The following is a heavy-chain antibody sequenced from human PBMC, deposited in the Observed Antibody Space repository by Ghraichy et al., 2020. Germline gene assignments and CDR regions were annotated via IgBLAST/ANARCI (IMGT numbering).Heavy chain of an antibody. CDR1: GDSLISATDY. Sequence: ESLNISCTVSGDSLISATDYWTWIRQPPGKGLECIGYIHHSGSTNYNPSLKSRVTISIDTSKNQFSLKLRSVTAADTAVYCCARERAGRHYYYYMDVWGNGTTITVSS. CDR2: IHHSGST. J-gene: IGHJ6*03. CDR3: ARERAGRHYYYYMDV. D-gene: IGHD1-1*01. V-gene: IGHV4-61*01.